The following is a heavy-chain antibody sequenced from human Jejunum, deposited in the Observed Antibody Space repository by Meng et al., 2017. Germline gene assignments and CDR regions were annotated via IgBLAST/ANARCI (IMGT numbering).Heavy chain of an antibody. Sequence: QVHLQGSGPGLGKPSETLSLTCAVSGGSIESNNWWTWIRQPPGQGLEWIGEVYHSGSTHYNPSLQSRVTISIDNSKNRFSLSLNSVTAADTAIYYCARADYVRYFDLWGRGTLVTVSS. J-gene: IGHJ2*01. CDR1: GGSIESNNW. V-gene: IGHV4-4*02. CDR3: ARADYVRYFDL. D-gene: IGHD3-10*02. CDR2: VYHSGST.